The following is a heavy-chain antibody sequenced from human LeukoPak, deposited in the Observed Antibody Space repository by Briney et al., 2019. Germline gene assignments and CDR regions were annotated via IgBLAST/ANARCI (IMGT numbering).Heavy chain of an antibody. J-gene: IGHJ3*02. Sequence: QTGGSLRLSCAASGFTFSSYWMHWVRQAPGKGQVWVTRISADGSYTLYADSVKGRFTISRDNAKNTLYLQMNSLRAEDTAVYYCATANSGPDIWGQGTTVTVSS. CDR1: GFTFSSYW. CDR2: ISADGSYT. D-gene: IGHD1-1*01. V-gene: IGHV3-74*01. CDR3: ATANSGPDI.